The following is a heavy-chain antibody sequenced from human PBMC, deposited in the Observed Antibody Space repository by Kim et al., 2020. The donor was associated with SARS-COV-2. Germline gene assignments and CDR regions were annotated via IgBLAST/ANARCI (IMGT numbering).Heavy chain of an antibody. CDR1: GFTVSDHY. V-gene: IGHV3-53*01. J-gene: IGHJ4*02. D-gene: IGHD2-21*02. CDR3: RRGHCVDSPS. CDR2: IHTDGTT. Sequence: GGSLRLSCAAAGFTVSDHYLSWVRQAPGKGLEWISMIHTDGTTYYADSVMDRFTNSTDTSKNTLYLQMNNLGAADTAVYYCRRGHCVDSPSWGQGTRITISS.